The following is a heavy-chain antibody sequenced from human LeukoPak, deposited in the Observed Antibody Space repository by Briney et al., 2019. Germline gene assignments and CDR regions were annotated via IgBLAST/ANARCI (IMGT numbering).Heavy chain of an antibody. CDR3: ARHGGSSSHILNY. Sequence: SSETLSLTCTVSGGSISSSTYYWGWIRQPPGKGLEWIGTIHYSGSTYYNPSLKSRVTISVDTSKNQFSLKLSSVTAADTAVYYCARHGGSSSHILNYWGQGTLVTVSS. CDR1: GGSISSSTYY. J-gene: IGHJ4*02. D-gene: IGHD6-13*01. CDR2: IHYSGST. V-gene: IGHV4-39*01.